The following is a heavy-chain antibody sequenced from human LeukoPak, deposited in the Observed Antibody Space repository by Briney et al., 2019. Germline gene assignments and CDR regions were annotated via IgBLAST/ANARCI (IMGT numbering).Heavy chain of an antibody. J-gene: IGHJ4*02. CDR3: ARYPHYYDSSGYYHFDY. V-gene: IGHV5-51*01. Sequence: GESLKISCKGSGYSFTSYWIGWVRQMPGKGLEWMGIIYPGDSDTRYSPSFQGQVTISANKSISTAYLQWSSLKASDTAMYYCARYPHYYDSSGYYHFDYWGQGTLVTVSS. CDR1: GYSFTSYW. D-gene: IGHD3-22*01. CDR2: IYPGDSDT.